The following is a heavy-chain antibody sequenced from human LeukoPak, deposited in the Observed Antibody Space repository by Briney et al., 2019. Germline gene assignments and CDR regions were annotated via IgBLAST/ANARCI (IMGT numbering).Heavy chain of an antibody. CDR1: GYSISSGYY. J-gene: IGHJ3*01. D-gene: IGHD4/OR15-4a*01. Sequence: SETLSLTCTVSGYSISSGYYWGWIRQPPGKGLEWIGSIYHSGSTYYNPSLKSRVTISVDTSKNQFSLKLSSVTAADTAVYYCASLDYAPLWGQGTMVTVSS. V-gene: IGHV4-38-2*02. CDR2: IYHSGST. CDR3: ASLDYAPL.